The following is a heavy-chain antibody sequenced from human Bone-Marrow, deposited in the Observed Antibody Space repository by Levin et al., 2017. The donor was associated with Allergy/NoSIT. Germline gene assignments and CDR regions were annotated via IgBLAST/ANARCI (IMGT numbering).Heavy chain of an antibody. CDR3: ARDLISIYSGMDV. CDR2: ISYLENIK. Sequence: GESLKISCVASGFSFSDKSMHWVRQAPGRGLEWVAVISYLENIKFYADDVRGRFSISRDNSKNALHLQMNSLGPDDTAVYFCARDLISIYSGMDVWGQGTAV. D-gene: IGHD2-2*01. V-gene: IGHV3-30*03. J-gene: IGHJ6*02. CDR1: GFSFSDKS.